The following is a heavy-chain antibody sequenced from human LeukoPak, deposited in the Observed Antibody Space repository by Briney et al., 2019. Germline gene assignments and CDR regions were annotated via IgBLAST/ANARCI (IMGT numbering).Heavy chain of an antibody. CDR3: ARETGGWIQLWHYFDY. Sequence: ASVKVSCKASGYTFTGYYMHWVRQAPGQGLEWMGWINPNSGGTNYAQKFQGRVTMTRDTSISTAYMELSRLRSDDTAVYYCARETGGWIQLWHYFDYWGQGTLVTVSS. J-gene: IGHJ4*02. V-gene: IGHV1-2*02. CDR1: GYTFTGYY. D-gene: IGHD5-18*01. CDR2: INPNSGGT.